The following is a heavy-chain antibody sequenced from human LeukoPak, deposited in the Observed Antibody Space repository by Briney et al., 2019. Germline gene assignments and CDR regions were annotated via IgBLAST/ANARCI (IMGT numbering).Heavy chain of an antibody. CDR2: ISAYNGNT. V-gene: IGHV1-18*01. CDR3: ARDGYYYDSSGYLGTRWFDP. Sequence: ASVKVSCKASGYTFTIYGISWVRQAPGQGLEWMGWISAYNGNTNYAQKLQGRVTMTTDTSTSTAYMELRSLRSDDTAVYYCARDGYYYDSSGYLGTRWFDPWGQGTLVTVSS. J-gene: IGHJ5*02. D-gene: IGHD3-22*01. CDR1: GYTFTIYG.